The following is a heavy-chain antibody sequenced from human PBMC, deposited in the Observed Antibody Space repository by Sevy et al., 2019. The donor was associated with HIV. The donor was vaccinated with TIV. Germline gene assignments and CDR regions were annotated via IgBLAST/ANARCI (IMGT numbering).Heavy chain of an antibody. J-gene: IGHJ4*02. CDR2: IIPIFGTA. CDR1: GGTFSSYA. D-gene: IGHD6-19*01. Sequence: ASVKVSCKASGGTFSSYAISWVRQAPGQGLEWMGGIIPIFGTANYAQKFHGRVTITADESTSTDYMELSSLRSEDTAVYYCARGSGHSSGWYLGYWGQGTLVTVSS. V-gene: IGHV1-69*13. CDR3: ARGSGHSSGWYLGY.